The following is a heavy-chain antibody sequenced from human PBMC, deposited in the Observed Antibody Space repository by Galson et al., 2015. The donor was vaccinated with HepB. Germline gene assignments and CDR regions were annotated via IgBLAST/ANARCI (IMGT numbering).Heavy chain of an antibody. Sequence: SVKVSCKASGGTFSSYAISWVRQAPGQGLEWMGGIIPIFGIANYAQKFQGRVTITADKSTSTAYMELSSLRSEDTAVYYCARSEDCSGGSCYRRVSYYGMDVWGQGTTVTVSS. CDR3: ARSEDCSGGSCYRRVSYYGMDV. CDR2: IIPIFGIA. CDR1: GGTFSSYA. V-gene: IGHV1-69*10. J-gene: IGHJ6*02. D-gene: IGHD2-15*01.